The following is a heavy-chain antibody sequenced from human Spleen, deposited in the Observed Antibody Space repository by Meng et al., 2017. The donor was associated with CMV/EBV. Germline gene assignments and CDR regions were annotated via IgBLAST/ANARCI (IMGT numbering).Heavy chain of an antibody. V-gene: IGHV3-21*01. CDR3: AREGYLEMVYDY. D-gene: IGHD5-24*01. Sequence: GGSLRLSCAASGFTFSSYSMNWVRQAPGKGLEWVSSISSSSSYIYYADSVKGRFTISRDNAKNSLYLQMNSLRAEDTAVYYCAREGYLEMVYDYWGQGTLVTVSS. CDR1: GFTFSSYS. CDR2: ISSSSSYI. J-gene: IGHJ4*02.